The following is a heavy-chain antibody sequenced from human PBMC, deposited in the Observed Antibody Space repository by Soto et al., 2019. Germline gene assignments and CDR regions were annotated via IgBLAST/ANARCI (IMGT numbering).Heavy chain of an antibody. CDR1: GGSISSSSYY. CDR3: ARRQSSSWYGL. CDR2: IYYSGST. J-gene: IGHJ4*02. Sequence: ASETLSLTCTFSGGSISSSSYYWGWIRQPPGKGLEWIGSIYYSGSTYYNPSLKSRVTISVDTSKNQFSLKLSSVTAADTAVYYCARRQSSSWYGLWGQGTLVTVSS. V-gene: IGHV4-39*01. D-gene: IGHD6-13*01.